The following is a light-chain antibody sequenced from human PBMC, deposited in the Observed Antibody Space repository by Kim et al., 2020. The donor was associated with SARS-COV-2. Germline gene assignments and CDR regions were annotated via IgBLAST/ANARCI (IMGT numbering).Light chain of an antibody. CDR3: QQYNNWPPMYT. V-gene: IGKV3-15*01. CDR1: QSVSSN. CDR2: GAS. J-gene: IGKJ2*01. Sequence: SPGESATLSCRVSQSVSSNLAWYQQTPGQAPRLLIYGASTRATGIPARFSGSGSGTEFTLTISSLQSEDFAVYYCQQYNNWPPMYTFGQGTKLEI.